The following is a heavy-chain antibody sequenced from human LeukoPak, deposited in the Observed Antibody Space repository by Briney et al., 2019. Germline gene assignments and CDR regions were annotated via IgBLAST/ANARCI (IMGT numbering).Heavy chain of an antibody. CDR3: ARVANYYDSSGYYTQKFDY. Sequence: SETLSLTCTVSGYSISSGYYWGWIRQPPGKGLEWIGSIYHSGSTYYNPSLKSRVTISVDTSKNQFSLKLSSVTAADTAVYYCARVANYYDSSGYYTQKFDYWGQGTLVTVSS. D-gene: IGHD3-22*01. J-gene: IGHJ4*02. V-gene: IGHV4-38-2*02. CDR2: IYHSGST. CDR1: GYSISSGYY.